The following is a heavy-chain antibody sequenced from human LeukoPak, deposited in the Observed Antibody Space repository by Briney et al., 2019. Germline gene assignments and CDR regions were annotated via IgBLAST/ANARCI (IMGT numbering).Heavy chain of an antibody. V-gene: IGHV3-7*01. CDR1: GFTFSRYW. CDR3: GRDARRGFDT. Sequence: GGSLRLSCAPSGFTFSRYWMTWVRQTPEKGLEWVASIKDDGRQKYYVDSVKGRYTVSRDNAKNSAYLQMDSLRAEDTALYYCGRDARRGFDTWGRETLVTVSS. CDR2: IKDDGRQK. J-gene: IGHJ4*02.